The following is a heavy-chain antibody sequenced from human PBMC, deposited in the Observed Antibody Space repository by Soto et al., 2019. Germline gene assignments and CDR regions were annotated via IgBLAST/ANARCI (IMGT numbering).Heavy chain of an antibody. V-gene: IGHV1-18*04. Sequence: QIQLVQSGAEVKKSGASVKVSCQASGYTFAHYDIIWVRQAPGQGLEWMGWISGKNGNTNYAQKVQVRVTMTTDTSTRTAYMELRSLTSDDTSVYYCARPWDYYYYSMDVWGQGTTVTVS. CDR2: ISGKNGNT. CDR3: ARPWDYYYYSMDV. D-gene: IGHD7-27*01. CDR1: GYTFAHYD. J-gene: IGHJ6*02.